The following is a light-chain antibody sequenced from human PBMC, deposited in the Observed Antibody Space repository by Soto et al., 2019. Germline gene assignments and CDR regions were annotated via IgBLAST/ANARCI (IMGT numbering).Light chain of an antibody. CDR1: QYINTR. V-gene: IGKV3-11*01. CDR3: HQRQSWPRT. J-gene: IGKJ1*01. Sequence: VFTQSASTLSSFPGDRVTLSCRASQYINTRLAWYQHRPGQAPRLLIYQTSIRAAGIPARFSASGSGTDFTLTISDVQPEDFALYYCHQRQSWPRTFGQGTKVDI. CDR2: QTS.